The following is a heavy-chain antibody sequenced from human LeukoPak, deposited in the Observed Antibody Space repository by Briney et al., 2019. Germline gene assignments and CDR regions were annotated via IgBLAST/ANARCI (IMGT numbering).Heavy chain of an antibody. Sequence: PGGSLRLSCAASGFTFSSSAMSWVRQAPGKGLEWVSAISGSGGTTSYADSVKGRFTISRDNSKNTLYLQMNSLRGEDTAVYYGAAGRYYCDSGGQGTLVPVFS. CDR1: GFTFSSSA. CDR2: ISGSGGTT. CDR3: AAGRYYCDS. V-gene: IGHV3-23*01. J-gene: IGHJ4*02. D-gene: IGHD3-10*01.